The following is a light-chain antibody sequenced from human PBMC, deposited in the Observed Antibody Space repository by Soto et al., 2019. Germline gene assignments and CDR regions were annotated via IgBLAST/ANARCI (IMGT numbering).Light chain of an antibody. CDR2: SNN. Sequence: QSVLTQPPSASGTPGQRVTISCSGSSSNIGTNYVYWYQQFPGTAPKLLIYSNNQRPSGVPDRFSGSGSGTSASLAISGLRSEDEADYYCTAWDDSVSGRVFGGGTKLTVL. CDR3: TAWDDSVSGRV. J-gene: IGLJ2*01. V-gene: IGLV1-47*02. CDR1: SSNIGTNY.